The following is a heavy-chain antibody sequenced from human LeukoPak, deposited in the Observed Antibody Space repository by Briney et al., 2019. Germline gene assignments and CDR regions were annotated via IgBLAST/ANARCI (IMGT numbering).Heavy chain of an antibody. CDR1: GFTFSGYE. J-gene: IGHJ4*02. D-gene: IGHD3-10*01. CDR2: ISSSGSTI. CDR3: ARVWVYLDY. V-gene: IGHV3-48*03. Sequence: GGSLRLSCAASGFTFSGYEMNWVRQAPGKGLEWVSYISSSGSTIYYADSVKGRFTISRDNAKNSLYLQMNSLRAEDTAVYYCARVWVYLDYWGQGTLVTVSS.